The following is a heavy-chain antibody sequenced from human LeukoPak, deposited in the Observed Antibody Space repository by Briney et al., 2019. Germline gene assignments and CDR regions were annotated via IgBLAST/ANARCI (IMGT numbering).Heavy chain of an antibody. Sequence: GGSLRLSCAVSGFTFSNYAISWVRQAPGKGLEWVAYISGSSAKIDYGDAVKGRFTISRDNAKNSLFLQMNSLRVDDTAVYFCARDQSRGQQWMYHLDDWGQGTLVTVSS. CDR2: ISGSSAKI. J-gene: IGHJ4*02. CDR3: ARDQSRGQQWMYHLDD. CDR1: GFTFSNYA. D-gene: IGHD2-2*01. V-gene: IGHV3-48*01.